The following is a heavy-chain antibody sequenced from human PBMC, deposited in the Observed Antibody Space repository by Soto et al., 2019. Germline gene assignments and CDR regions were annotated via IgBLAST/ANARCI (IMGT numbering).Heavy chain of an antibody. CDR1: GGTFSSYA. D-gene: IGHD4-4*01. Sequence: EASVKVSCKASGGTFSSYAISWVRQAPGQGLQWMGGIIPIFGTTNYAQKFQGRVTITADESTSTVYMELSSLRSEDTAVYYCARVTDSNFLYWGQGALVTVSS. J-gene: IGHJ4*02. V-gene: IGHV1-69*13. CDR3: ARVTDSNFLY. CDR2: IIPIFGTT.